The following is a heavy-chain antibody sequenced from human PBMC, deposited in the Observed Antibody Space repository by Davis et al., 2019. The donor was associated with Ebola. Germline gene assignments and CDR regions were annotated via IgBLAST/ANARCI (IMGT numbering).Heavy chain of an antibody. D-gene: IGHD6-19*01. Sequence: PGGSLRLSCAASGFTFSDYYMNWIRQAPGKGLEWVSYISSSGTTMYYADSVKGRFTISRDHAKSSLYLQMNSLRDEDTAVDYCTRDTRSSGWYGDFDSWGQGTLVTVSS. V-gene: IGHV3-11*01. CDR1: GFTFSDYY. J-gene: IGHJ4*02. CDR3: TRDTRSSGWYGDFDS. CDR2: ISSSGTTM.